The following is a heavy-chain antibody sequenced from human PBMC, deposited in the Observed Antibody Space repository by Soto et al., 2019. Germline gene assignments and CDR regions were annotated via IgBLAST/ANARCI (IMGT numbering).Heavy chain of an antibody. Sequence: PSETLSLTCPGSGGSLSRGRFPWGWVRQPPGKGLQFIGSIFYNGTANYSPSLKNRVSISIDTSQSQFFLQLISVAAADTAVYYCARIGGWYDIDFWGQGGLVTVSS. CDR2: IFYNGTA. J-gene: IGHJ4*02. CDR1: GGSLSRGRFP. D-gene: IGHD6-19*01. V-gene: IGHV4-61*01. CDR3: ARIGGWYDIDF.